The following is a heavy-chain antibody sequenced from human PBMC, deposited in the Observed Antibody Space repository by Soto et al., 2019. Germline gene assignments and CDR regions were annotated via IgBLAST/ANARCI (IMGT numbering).Heavy chain of an antibody. CDR2: ISGSGGST. CDR3: AKVGLAGVASPLFDY. Sequence: EVQLLESGGGLVQPGGSLRLSCAASGFTFSSYAMSWVRQAPGKGLEWVSAISGSGGSTYYADSVKGRFTVSRDNSKNTLYLQMNSLRAEDTAVYYCAKVGLAGVASPLFDYWGQGTLVTVSS. CDR1: GFTFSSYA. D-gene: IGHD2-15*01. J-gene: IGHJ4*02. V-gene: IGHV3-23*01.